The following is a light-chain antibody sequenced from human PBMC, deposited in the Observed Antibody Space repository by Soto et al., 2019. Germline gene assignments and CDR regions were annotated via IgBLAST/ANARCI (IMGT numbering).Light chain of an antibody. Sequence: EIIMTQSPATLSVSPGERATLSCRASQSVGNNLAWYQQKPGQAPRLLISGASTTATGFPARFSGRGSGTFFSFSASSLQYADFSVYSCQQYDNWPPWKCGQGFNVDI. CDR2: GAS. J-gene: IGKJ1*01. CDR3: QQYDNWPPWK. CDR1: QSVGNN. V-gene: IGKV3-15*01.